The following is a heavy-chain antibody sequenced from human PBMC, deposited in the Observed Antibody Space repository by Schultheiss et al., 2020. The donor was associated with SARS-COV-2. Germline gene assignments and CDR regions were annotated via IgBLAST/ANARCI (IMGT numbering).Heavy chain of an antibody. CDR3: ARGGSGWHYYYYGMDV. V-gene: IGHV4-59*10. J-gene: IGHJ6*02. Sequence: SETLSLTCAVYGGSFSGYYWSWIRQPAGKGLEWIGRIYTSGSTNYNPSLKSRVTMSVDTSKNQFSLKLSSVTAADTAVYYCARGGSGWHYYYYGMDVWGQGTTVTVSS. CDR2: IYTSGST. D-gene: IGHD6-19*01. CDR1: GGSFSGYY.